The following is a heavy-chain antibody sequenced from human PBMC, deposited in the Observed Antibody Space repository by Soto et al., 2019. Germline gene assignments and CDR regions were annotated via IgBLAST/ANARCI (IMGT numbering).Heavy chain of an antibody. J-gene: IGHJ5*02. Sequence: GSLRLSCAASGFTFISYAIIFFRHSPGKGLEWVSAISGSGGSTYYADSVKGRFTISRDNSKNTLYLQMNSLRAEDTAVYYCAKIAVAGPLNWFDPWGQGTLVTVSS. V-gene: IGHV3-23*01. D-gene: IGHD6-19*01. CDR2: ISGSGGST. CDR3: AKIAVAGPLNWFDP. CDR1: GFTFISYA.